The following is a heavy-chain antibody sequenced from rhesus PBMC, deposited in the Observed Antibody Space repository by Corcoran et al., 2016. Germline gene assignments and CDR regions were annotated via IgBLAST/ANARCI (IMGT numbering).Heavy chain of an antibody. D-gene: IGHD2-21*01. J-gene: IGHJ4*01. Sequence: QVQLQESGPGVVKPSETLSLTCAVSGCSIRDSYRWSWIRQPPGKGLAWLGYIYGSSTSTNYNPSLKSRVTISKDTSKNQFSLKLSSVTAADTAVYYCARACTGSGCYSYVGFDYWGQGVLVTVSS. CDR1: GCSIRDSYR. CDR3: ARACTGSGCYSYVGFDY. CDR2: IYGSSTST. V-gene: IGHV4S10*01.